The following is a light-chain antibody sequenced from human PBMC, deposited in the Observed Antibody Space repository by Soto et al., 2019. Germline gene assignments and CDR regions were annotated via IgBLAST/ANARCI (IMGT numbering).Light chain of an antibody. CDR3: QQRSNWPIT. V-gene: IGKV3-11*01. CDR1: QSVSNNY. Sequence: LLTQSPGPLSLSPGERATPSGSGSQSVSNNYLAWYQQKPGQAPRLLIYDTSNRATGIPARFSGTGSGTDFSLTISSLEPEDFAVYYCQQRSNWPITFGQGTKVDIK. CDR2: DTS. J-gene: IGKJ1*01.